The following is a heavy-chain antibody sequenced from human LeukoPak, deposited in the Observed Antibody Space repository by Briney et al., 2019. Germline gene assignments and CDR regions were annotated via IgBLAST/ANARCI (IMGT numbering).Heavy chain of an antibody. V-gene: IGHV4-4*07. CDR2: MFVSGST. CDR1: GGSVGSFY. D-gene: IGHD1-26*01. J-gene: IGHJ2*01. CDR3: AKDVSMHGSDYRWYFDL. Sequence: SETLSLTCTVPGGSVGSFYWSWIRQPAGKGLGWIGRMFVSGSTYYNPSLKNRVTMSVDTSKNQFSLKLSSVTAADTAVYYCAKDVSMHGSDYRWYFDLWGRGTLVTVSS.